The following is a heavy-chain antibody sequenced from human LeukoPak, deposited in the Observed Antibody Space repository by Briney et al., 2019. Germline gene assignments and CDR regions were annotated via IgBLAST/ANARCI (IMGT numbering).Heavy chain of an antibody. CDR1: GFTFSSYA. V-gene: IGHV3-23*01. Sequence: AGGSLRLSCAASGFTFSSYAMRGVRQAPGKGLEGVSAMSGRGGSTYHADAVKGRFTISRDNSKKTLYLQMNSLRAEDTAVYHCAKCQTNYYGSGKVYYGMAVWGQGTTVTVSS. J-gene: IGHJ6*02. CDR3: AKCQTNYYGSGKVYYGMAV. CDR2: MSGRGGST. D-gene: IGHD3-10*01.